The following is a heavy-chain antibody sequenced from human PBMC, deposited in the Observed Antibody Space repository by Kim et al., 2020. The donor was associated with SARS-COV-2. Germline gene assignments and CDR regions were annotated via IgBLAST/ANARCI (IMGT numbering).Heavy chain of an antibody. D-gene: IGHD1-26*01. J-gene: IGHJ5*02. CDR1: GYTFSDYG. CDR3: TRNLLIRRIVGVGGGGRWFDP. V-gene: IGHV1-18*04. CDR2: ISTYNGKT. Sequence: ASVKVSCKTSGYTFSDYGIDWVRQAPGQGLEWMGWISTYNGKTNYAQKFQGRVTMTTDTPTSTVYMELRSLRSDDTAVYYCTRNLLIRRIVGVGGGGRWFDPWGQGTLVTVSS.